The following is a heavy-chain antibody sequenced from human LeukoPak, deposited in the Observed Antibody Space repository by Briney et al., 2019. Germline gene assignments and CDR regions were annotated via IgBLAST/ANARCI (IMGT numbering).Heavy chain of an antibody. Sequence: ASVKVSCEASGGTFSSYAISWVRQAPGQGLEWMGGIIPIFGTANYAQRFQGRVTITTDESASTAYMELSSLRSEDTAVYYCARGFGDTIFGVVTHGPFDPWGQGTLVTVSS. CDR3: ARGFGDTIFGVVTHGPFDP. J-gene: IGHJ5*02. D-gene: IGHD3-3*01. CDR2: IIPIFGTA. CDR1: GGTFSSYA. V-gene: IGHV1-69*05.